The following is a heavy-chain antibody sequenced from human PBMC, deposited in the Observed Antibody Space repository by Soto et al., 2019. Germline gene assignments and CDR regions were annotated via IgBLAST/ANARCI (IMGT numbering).Heavy chain of an antibody. Sequence: QVQLVQSGAEVKKPGASVKVSCKASGYTFSNDAITWVRQAPGQGLEWMGWVSAYNGNTNYAQKFKGRVTMTTDTSTSTAYMAIRSLRYDATAAYFCARASRYYWNYMMYWGQGTLVTVSS. CDR3: ARASRYYWNYMMY. V-gene: IGHV1-18*01. CDR2: VSAYNGNT. J-gene: IGHJ4*02. D-gene: IGHD1-7*01. CDR1: GYTFSNDA.